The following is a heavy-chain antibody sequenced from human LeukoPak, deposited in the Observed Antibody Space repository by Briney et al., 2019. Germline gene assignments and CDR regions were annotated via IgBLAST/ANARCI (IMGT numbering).Heavy chain of an antibody. CDR1: GGTFSSYA. J-gene: IGHJ6*03. V-gene: IGHV1-69*05. Sequence: SVKVSCKASGGTFSSYAISWVRQAPGHGLEWMGRIIPIFGTANYAQKLQGRVTMTTDTSTSTAYMELRSLRSDDTAVYYCARSPPAYYDFWSGYYLLYYYYMDVWGKGTTVTVSS. CDR3: ARSPPAYYDFWSGYYLLYYYYMDV. CDR2: IIPIFGTA. D-gene: IGHD3-3*01.